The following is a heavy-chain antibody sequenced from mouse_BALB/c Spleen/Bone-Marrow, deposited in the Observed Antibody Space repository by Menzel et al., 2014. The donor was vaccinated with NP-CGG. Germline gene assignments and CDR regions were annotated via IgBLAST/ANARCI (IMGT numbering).Heavy chain of an antibody. Sequence: QVQLKESGAELAKPGASVKMSCKASGYNFISYWMHWVKQRPGQGLEWIGYINPSTGYTEYNQKFKDKATLTADKPSSNAYKQLSSLTSKDPTVYYSARNYDYDGGYYAMGYWGQGTSVTVSS. CDR1: GYNFISYW. J-gene: IGHJ4*01. D-gene: IGHD2-4*01. V-gene: IGHV1-7*01. CDR2: INPSTGYT. CDR3: ARNYDYDGGYYAMGY.